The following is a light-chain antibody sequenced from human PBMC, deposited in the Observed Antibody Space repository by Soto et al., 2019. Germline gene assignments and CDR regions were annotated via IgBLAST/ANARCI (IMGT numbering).Light chain of an antibody. CDR3: QVWDTSSDHVV. J-gene: IGLJ2*01. V-gene: IGLV3-21*04. CDR1: NIGSKN. CDR2: YDN. Sequence: SYELTQPPSVSAAPGEPARITCGGNNIGSKNVHWYQQKPGQAPVLVISYDNDRPSGIPERFSGSNSGNTATLTISGVEAGDEDDYYCQVWDTSSDHVVFGGGTKLTVL.